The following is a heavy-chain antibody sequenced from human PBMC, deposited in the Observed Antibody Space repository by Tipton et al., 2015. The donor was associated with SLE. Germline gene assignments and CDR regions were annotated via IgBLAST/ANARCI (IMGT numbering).Heavy chain of an antibody. V-gene: IGHV4-39*01. CDR1: GGSISSYF. CDR3: ARREIAAAGFDY. Sequence: TLSLTCTVSGGSISSYFWGWIRQPPGKGLEWIGSIYYSGSTYYNPSLKSRVTISVDTSKNQFSLKLSSVTAADTAVYYCARREIAAAGFDYWGQGTLVTVSS. D-gene: IGHD6-13*01. J-gene: IGHJ4*02. CDR2: IYYSGST.